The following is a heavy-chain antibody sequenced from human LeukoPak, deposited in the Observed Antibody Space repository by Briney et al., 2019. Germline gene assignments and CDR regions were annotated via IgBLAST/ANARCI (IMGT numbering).Heavy chain of an antibody. V-gene: IGHV4-59*08. D-gene: IGHD3-16*01. CDR3: ARRPLPWGGFDY. Sequence: SETLSLTCTVSGGSISSYYWSWIRQPPGKGLEWIGYIYYSGSTNYNPSLKSRVTISVDTSKNQFSLKLSSVTAADTAVYYCARRPLPWGGFDYWGQGTLVTVSS. CDR1: GGSISSYY. J-gene: IGHJ4*02. CDR2: IYYSGST.